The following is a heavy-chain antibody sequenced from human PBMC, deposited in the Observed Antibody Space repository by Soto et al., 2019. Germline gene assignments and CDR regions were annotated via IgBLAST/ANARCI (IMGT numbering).Heavy chain of an antibody. CDR3: AKDGHRQVWYYHMDV. J-gene: IGHJ6*03. V-gene: IGHV3-23*01. CDR1: GFTFSDHA. CDR2: IDAGGGAT. Sequence: EEQLLESGGDLVQPGGSLRLSCAASGFTFSDHAMTWVRQAPGKGLQWVSTIDAGGGATWYADSVRGRFTISRDNSKNTLSLQMNTLIAEDTAVYYGAKDGHRQVWYYHMDVWGKGTTVTVSS. D-gene: IGHD3-16*01.